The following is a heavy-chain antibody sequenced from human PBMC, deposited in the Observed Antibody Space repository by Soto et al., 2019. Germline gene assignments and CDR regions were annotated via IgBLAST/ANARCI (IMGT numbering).Heavy chain of an antibody. CDR2: MNPNSGNT. D-gene: IGHD5-12*01. CDR1: GYTFTSYD. J-gene: IGHJ4*02. CDR3: ARVRDMAHGYFDY. Sequence: ASVKVSCKASGYTFTSYDINWVRQATGQGLEWMGWMNPNSGNTGYAQKFQGRVTMTRNTSISTAYMELSSLRSEDTAVYYCARVRDMAHGYFDYWGQGTLVTVSS. V-gene: IGHV1-8*01.